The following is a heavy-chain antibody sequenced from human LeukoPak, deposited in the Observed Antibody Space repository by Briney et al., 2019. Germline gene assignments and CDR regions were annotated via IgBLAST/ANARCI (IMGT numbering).Heavy chain of an antibody. CDR3: ARDYSDRNTYYSYYYMDV. CDR1: GGSIISFY. J-gene: IGHJ6*03. Sequence: SETLSLTCTVSGGSIISFYCSCIRQPAGKGLEWIGRIYTSGSTKYNPSLKSRVTMSVDTSKNQFSLKLSSVTAADTAVYYCARDYSDRNTYYSYYYMDVWGKGTTVTVSS. CDR2: IYTSGST. V-gene: IGHV4-4*07. D-gene: IGHD3-16*02.